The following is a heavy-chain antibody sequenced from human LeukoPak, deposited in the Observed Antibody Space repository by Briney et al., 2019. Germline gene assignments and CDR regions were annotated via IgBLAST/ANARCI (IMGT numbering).Heavy chain of an antibody. D-gene: IGHD4-17*01. V-gene: IGHV3-53*01. Sequence: GGSLRLSCAASEFSVGSNYMTWVRQAPGKGLEWVSLIYSGGSTYYADSVKGRFTISRDNSKNTLYLQMNSLRAEDTAVYYCAKGGTTVTDYWGQGTLVTVSS. CDR2: IYSGGST. CDR1: EFSVGSNY. CDR3: AKGGTTVTDY. J-gene: IGHJ4*02.